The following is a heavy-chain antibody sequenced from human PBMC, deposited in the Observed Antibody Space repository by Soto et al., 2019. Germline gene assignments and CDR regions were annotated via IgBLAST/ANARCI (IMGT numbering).Heavy chain of an antibody. J-gene: IGHJ4*02. V-gene: IGHV3-23*01. CDR1: GFTFSSYA. CDR3: YSGSYGDFGY. Sequence: GGSLRLSCAASGFTFSSYAMSWVRQAPGKGLEWVSAISGSGGSTYYADSVKGRFTISRDNSKDTLYLQMNSLRAEDTAVYYCYSGSYGDFGYWGQGTLVTVSS. D-gene: IGHD1-26*01. CDR2: ISGSGGST.